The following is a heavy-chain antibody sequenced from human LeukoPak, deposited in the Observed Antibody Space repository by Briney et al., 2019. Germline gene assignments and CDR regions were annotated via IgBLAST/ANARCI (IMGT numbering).Heavy chain of an antibody. CDR3: AKGRAYSGYDYRY. J-gene: IGHJ4*02. V-gene: IGHV3-23*01. CDR1: GFTVSSYA. D-gene: IGHD5-12*01. Sequence: GGSLRLSCAASGFTVSSYAMSWVRQAPGKGLGWVSAISGSGGSTYYADSVKGRFTISRDNSKNTLYLQMNSLRAEDTAVYYCAKGRAYSGYDYRYWGQGTLVTVSS. CDR2: ISGSGGST.